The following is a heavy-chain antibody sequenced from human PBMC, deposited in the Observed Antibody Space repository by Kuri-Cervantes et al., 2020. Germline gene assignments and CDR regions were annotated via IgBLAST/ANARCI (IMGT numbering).Heavy chain of an antibody. J-gene: IGHJ6*02. D-gene: IGHD3-22*01. CDR3: ARDGDSSGYWPYYYCAMDV. Sequence: GGSLRLSCAASGFTLSSYSMHWVRQAPGKGLEWVAVISYDGINKYYADSVEGRFTISKDNSKNALYLQMNSLRAYDTAVYYCARDGDSSGYWPYYYCAMDVWGQGTTVTVSS. CDR2: ISYDGINK. CDR1: GFTLSSYS. V-gene: IGHV3-30-3*01.